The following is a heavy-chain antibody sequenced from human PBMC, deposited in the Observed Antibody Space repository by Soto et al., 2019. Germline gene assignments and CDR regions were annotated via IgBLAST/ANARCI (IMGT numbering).Heavy chain of an antibody. D-gene: IGHD2-15*01. CDR3: TRPADGGRGYTFDQ. CDR1: GFIFSGSA. CDR2: IRSRANSYAT. Sequence: EVQLVESGGTLVQPGGSLKLSCAASGFIFSGSALHWVRQASGKGLEWVGRIRSRANSYATSYAASVKGRFTISRDDSKNTAYLQMNSLKTEDTAVYYCTRPADGGRGYTFDQWGQGTLVTVSS. J-gene: IGHJ4*02. V-gene: IGHV3-73*01.